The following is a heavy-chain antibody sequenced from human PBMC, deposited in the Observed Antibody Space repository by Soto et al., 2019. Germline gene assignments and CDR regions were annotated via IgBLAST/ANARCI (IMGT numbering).Heavy chain of an antibody. D-gene: IGHD3-3*01. CDR2: IYNTGNT. J-gene: IGHJ6*02. V-gene: IGHV4-31*02. Sequence: SETLSRTCTVSGGSISSGGYYWSWIRQHPGKGLAWIGYIYNTGNTYYNPSLKSRVVISVATSKKQFSLKLTSVTPADTAAYYCARGSLLSGYYPPYYGVDVWGHGTTFTVSS. CDR1: GGSISSGGYY. CDR3: ARGSLLSGYYPPYYGVDV.